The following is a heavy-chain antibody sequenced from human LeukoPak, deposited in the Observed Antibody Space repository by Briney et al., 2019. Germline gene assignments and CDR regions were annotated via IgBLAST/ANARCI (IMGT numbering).Heavy chain of an antibody. Sequence: SETLSLTCTVSGGYISSYYWSWIRQPPGKGLEWIGHIYYSGSTNYNPSLKSRVTISLDTSKNQFSLKLSSVTAADTAVYYCARVPYDSSGYHRLAYYFNYWGQGTLVTVSS. CDR1: GGYISSYY. V-gene: IGHV4-59*01. CDR3: ARVPYDSSGYHRLAYYFNY. CDR2: IYYSGST. J-gene: IGHJ4*02. D-gene: IGHD3-22*01.